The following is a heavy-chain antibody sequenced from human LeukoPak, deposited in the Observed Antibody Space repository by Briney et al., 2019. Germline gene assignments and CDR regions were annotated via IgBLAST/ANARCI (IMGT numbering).Heavy chain of an antibody. J-gene: IGHJ4*02. CDR1: GVTFSNYA. CDR3: AKDRANAWSSDY. Sequence: PGVSLTLSCAASGVTFSNYAMYWVRQAPGKGLEWVAFTTYDGSDTYYADSVKGRFTISRDNSKNTLYLQMNSLTAEDTAVYYCAKDRANAWSSDYWGQGTLVTVSS. D-gene: IGHD3-10*01. CDR2: TTYDGSDT. V-gene: IGHV3-30*02.